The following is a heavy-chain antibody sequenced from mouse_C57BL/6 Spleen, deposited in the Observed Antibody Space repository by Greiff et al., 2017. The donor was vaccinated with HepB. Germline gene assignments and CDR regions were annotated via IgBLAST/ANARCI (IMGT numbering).Heavy chain of an antibody. CDR2: IYPGDGDT. CDR1: GYAFTSSW. V-gene: IGHV1-82*01. CDR3: DRFYYYDEDLDD. Sequence: VQLQQSGPELVKPGASVKISCKASGYAFTSSWMNWVKQRPGKGLEWIGRIYPGDGDTNYNGKFKGKATLTADKSSSTAYMPLSSLTSEDSAVYFCDRFYYYDEDLDDWGKGTSVTVSS. D-gene: IGHD2-4*01. J-gene: IGHJ1*03.